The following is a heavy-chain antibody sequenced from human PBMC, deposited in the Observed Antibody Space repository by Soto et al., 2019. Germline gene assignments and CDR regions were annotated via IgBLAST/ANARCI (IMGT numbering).Heavy chain of an antibody. Sequence: GGSLRLSCAASGFTFSSYAMSWVRQAPGKGLEWVSAISGSGGSTYYADSVKGRFTFSRDNSKNTLYLQMNSLRAEDTAVYYCAKALLWLVYFDYWGQGTLVTVSS. J-gene: IGHJ4*02. CDR1: GFTFSSYA. CDR3: AKALLWLVYFDY. CDR2: ISGSGGST. V-gene: IGHV3-23*01. D-gene: IGHD5-18*01.